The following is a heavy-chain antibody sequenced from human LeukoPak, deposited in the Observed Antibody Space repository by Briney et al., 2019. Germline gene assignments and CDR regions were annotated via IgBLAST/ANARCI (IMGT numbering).Heavy chain of an antibody. D-gene: IGHD1-26*01. Sequence: ASVKVSCKASGYTFTSYDINWVRQATGQGLEWMGWMNPNSGNTDYAQKFQGRVTITRNTSISTAYMELSSLRSEDTAVYYCAREGSGSYYAENWFDPWGQGTLVTVSS. V-gene: IGHV1-8*03. CDR2: MNPNSGNT. CDR3: AREGSGSYYAENWFDP. CDR1: GYTFTSYD. J-gene: IGHJ5*02.